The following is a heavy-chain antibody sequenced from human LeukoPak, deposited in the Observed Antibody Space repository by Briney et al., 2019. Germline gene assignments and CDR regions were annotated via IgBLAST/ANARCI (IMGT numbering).Heavy chain of an antibody. CDR1: GFTFSSYG. Sequence: GGSLRLSCAASGFTFSSYGMHWVRQAPGKGLEWVAVISYDGNNKYYADSVKGRFTISRDNSKNTLYLQMDNLRAEDTAVYYRAKYQRQWLPKGGFDCWGQGTLVTVSS. J-gene: IGHJ4*02. D-gene: IGHD6-19*01. V-gene: IGHV3-30*18. CDR2: ISYDGNNK. CDR3: AKYQRQWLPKGGFDC.